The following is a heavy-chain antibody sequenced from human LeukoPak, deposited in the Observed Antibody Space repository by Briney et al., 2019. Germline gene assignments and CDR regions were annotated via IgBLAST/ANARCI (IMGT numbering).Heavy chain of an antibody. CDR1: GFSFSNHG. CDR2: IRYDGSNK. CDR3: AKGRIVLRYFDWLPPTN. J-gene: IGHJ4*02. D-gene: IGHD3-9*01. V-gene: IGHV3-30*02. Sequence: GGSLRLSCAASGFSFSNHGMHWVRQAPGKGLEWVAFIRYDGSNKYYADSVKGRFTISRDNSKNTLYLQMNSLRAEDTAVYYCAKGRIVLRYFDWLPPTNWGQGTLVTVSS.